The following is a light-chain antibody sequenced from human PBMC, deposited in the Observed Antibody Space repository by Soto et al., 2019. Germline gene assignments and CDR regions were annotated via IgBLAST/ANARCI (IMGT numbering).Light chain of an antibody. V-gene: IGKV4-1*01. J-gene: IGKJ4*01. Sequence: DIVMTQSPDSLAVSLGERATINCKSSQSVLYSSNNKNYLAWYQQKPGQPPKLLIYWASTREYGVPDRFSGSGSGIDFTRTISSLQAEDVAVYYCQQYYSTPLTFGGGTKVEIK. CDR1: QSVLYSSNNKNY. CDR3: QQYYSTPLT. CDR2: WAS.